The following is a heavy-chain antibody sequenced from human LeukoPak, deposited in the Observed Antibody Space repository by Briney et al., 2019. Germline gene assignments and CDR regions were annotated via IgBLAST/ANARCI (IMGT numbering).Heavy chain of an antibody. Sequence: PSETLSLTCAVYGGSFSGYYWSWIRQPPGKGLGWIGEINHSGSTNYNPSLKSRVTISVDTSKNQFSLKLSSVTAADTAVYYCARELTYYDFWSGYYGTNWFDPWGQGTLVTVSS. CDR2: INHSGST. V-gene: IGHV4-34*01. J-gene: IGHJ5*02. CDR1: GGSFSGYY. CDR3: ARELTYYDFWSGYYGTNWFDP. D-gene: IGHD3-3*01.